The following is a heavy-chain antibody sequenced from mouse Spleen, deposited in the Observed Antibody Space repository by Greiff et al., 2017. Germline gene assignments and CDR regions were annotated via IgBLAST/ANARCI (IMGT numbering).Heavy chain of an antibody. CDR2: IYPGSGNT. V-gene: IGHV1-66*01. Sequence: QVQLQQSGPELVKPGASVKISCKASGYSFTSYYIHWVKQRPGQGLEWIGWIYPGSGNTKYNEKFKGKATLTADTSSSTAYMQLSSLTSEDSAVYYCARSDYDGYYLFAYWGQGTLVTVSA. D-gene: IGHD2-3*01. CDR3: ARSDYDGYYLFAY. CDR1: GYSFTSYY. J-gene: IGHJ3*01.